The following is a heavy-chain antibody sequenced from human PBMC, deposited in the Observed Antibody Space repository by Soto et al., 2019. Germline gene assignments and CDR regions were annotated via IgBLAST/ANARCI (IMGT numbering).Heavy chain of an antibody. Sequence: SVKVSCKASGGTFSSYAISWVRQAPGQGLEWMGGIIPIFGTANYAQKFRGRVTITADESTSTAYMELSSLRSEDTAVYYCARGGGSSRHRFDYWGQGTLVTVSS. D-gene: IGHD6-6*01. CDR3: ARGGGSSRHRFDY. CDR2: IIPIFGTA. J-gene: IGHJ4*02. V-gene: IGHV1-69*13. CDR1: GGTFSSYA.